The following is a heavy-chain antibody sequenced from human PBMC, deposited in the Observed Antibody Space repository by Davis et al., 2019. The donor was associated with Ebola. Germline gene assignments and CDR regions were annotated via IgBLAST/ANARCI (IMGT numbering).Heavy chain of an antibody. D-gene: IGHD3-3*01. CDR1: GFTVSSNY. V-gene: IGHV3-33*06. CDR3: AKTYYDFWSGTYYYGMDV. Sequence: GGSLRLSCAASGFTVSSNYMSWVRQAPGKGLEWVAVIWYDGSNKYYADSVKGRFTISRDNAKNSLYLQMNSLRDEDTAVYYCAKTYYDFWSGTYYYGMDVWGQGTTVTVSS. J-gene: IGHJ6*02. CDR2: IWYDGSNK.